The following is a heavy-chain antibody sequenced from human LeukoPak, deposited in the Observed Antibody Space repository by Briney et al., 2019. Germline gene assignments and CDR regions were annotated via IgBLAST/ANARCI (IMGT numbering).Heavy chain of an antibody. CDR1: GFTFSSYG. D-gene: IGHD6-19*01. V-gene: IGHV3-30*02. CDR3: AKDSSGWDGGGVYFDY. Sequence: PGGSLRLSCAASGFTFSSYGMHWVRQAPGKGLEWVAFIRYDGSNKYYADSVKSRFTISRDNSKNTLYLQMNSLRAEDTAVYYCAKDSSGWDGGGVYFDYWGQGTLVTVSS. J-gene: IGHJ4*02. CDR2: IRYDGSNK.